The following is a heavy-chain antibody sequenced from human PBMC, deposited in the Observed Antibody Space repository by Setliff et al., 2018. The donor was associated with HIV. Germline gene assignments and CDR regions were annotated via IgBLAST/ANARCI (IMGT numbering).Heavy chain of an antibody. V-gene: IGHV4-39*02. J-gene: IGHJ6*03. D-gene: IGHD3-9*01. Sequence: TLSLTCTVSGDSIGSSSYYWAWIRQPPGKGLEWIGNIYYSGSTYYNPSLKTRVTISVDGSKNQFSLKLKSVTAADTAVYYCARGVRGYGEIRYFFYYYYMDVWGKGTTVTVSS. CDR3: ARGVRGYGEIRYFFYYYYMDV. CDR2: IYYSGST. CDR1: GDSIGSSSYY.